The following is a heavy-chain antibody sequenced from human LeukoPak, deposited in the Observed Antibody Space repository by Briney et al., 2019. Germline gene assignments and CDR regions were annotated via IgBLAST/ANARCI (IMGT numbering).Heavy chain of an antibody. CDR1: GYVFTDYY. J-gene: IGHJ4*02. Sequence: VASVKVSCKASGYVFTDYYIHWVRQAPGQGLEWMGWINPYSGGTNYAQKFQGRVTMTRDTSISTAYMELSRLRSDDTAVYYCARGAAAAGIEVDYWGQGTLVTVSS. D-gene: IGHD6-13*01. CDR2: INPYSGGT. CDR3: ARGAAAAGIEVDY. V-gene: IGHV1-2*02.